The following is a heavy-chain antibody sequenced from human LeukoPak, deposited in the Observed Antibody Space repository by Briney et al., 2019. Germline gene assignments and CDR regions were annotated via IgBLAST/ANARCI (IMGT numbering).Heavy chain of an antibody. CDR2: INHSGST. CDR3: ARHPWYAQFTS. CDR1: GGSFSGYY. V-gene: IGHV4-34*01. J-gene: IGHJ5*02. Sequence: SETLSLTCAVYGGSFSGYYWSWIRQPPGKGLEWIGEINHSGSTNYNPSLKSRVTISVDTSKNQFSLKLSPVTAADTAVYYCARHPWYAQFTSWGQGTLVTVSS. D-gene: IGHD2-8*01.